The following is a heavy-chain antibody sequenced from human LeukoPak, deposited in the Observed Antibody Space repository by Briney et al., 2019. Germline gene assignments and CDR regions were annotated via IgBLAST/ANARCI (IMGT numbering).Heavy chain of an antibody. V-gene: IGHV3-30*18. J-gene: IGHJ6*02. CDR2: ISYDGSNK. Sequence: GGSLRLSCAASGFTFSSYGMHWVRQAPGKGLEWVAVISYDGSNKYYADSVKGRFTISRDNSKNTLYLQMNSLRAEDTAVYYCAKDLGYSSSWYYESQRYGMDVWGQGTTVTVSS. D-gene: IGHD6-13*01. CDR1: GFTFSSYG. CDR3: AKDLGYSSSWYYESQRYGMDV.